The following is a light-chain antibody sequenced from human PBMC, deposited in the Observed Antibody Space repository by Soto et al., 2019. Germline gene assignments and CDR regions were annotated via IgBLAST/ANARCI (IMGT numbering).Light chain of an antibody. CDR1: QSISSW. Sequence: DIRMTHSPSTLSASVGDRVTITCPASQSISSWLAWYQQKPGKAPKLLIYKASTLKSGVPSRFSGSGSGTEFTLTISSLQPDDCATYYSPHSKSYSEAFGQGAKVAI. CDR3: PHSKSYSEA. J-gene: IGKJ1*01. V-gene: IGKV1-5*03. CDR2: KAS.